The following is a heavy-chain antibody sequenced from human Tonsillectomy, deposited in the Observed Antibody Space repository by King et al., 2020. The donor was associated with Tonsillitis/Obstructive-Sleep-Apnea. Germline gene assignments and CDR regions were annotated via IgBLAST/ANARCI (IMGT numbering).Heavy chain of an antibody. CDR1: GYTFISYG. CDR2: ISAYSDKT. D-gene: IGHD1-26*01. Sequence: QLVQSGAEVKKPGASVKVSCKASGYTFISYGISWVRQAPGQGLEWMGWISAYSDKTNYAQKVQGRVTMTTDTSTSTAYMELTSLRSDGTAVYYCAREAAATSGGYREFDWGGQGTRVTVS. V-gene: IGHV1-18*01. J-gene: IGHJ4*02. CDR3: AREAAATSGGYREFDW.